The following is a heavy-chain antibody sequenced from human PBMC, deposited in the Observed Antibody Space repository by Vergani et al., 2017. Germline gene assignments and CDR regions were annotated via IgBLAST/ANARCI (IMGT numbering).Heavy chain of an antibody. Sequence: VQLVESGGGVVQPGGSLRLTCAASEFTFSNYAMNWVRQAPGKGLEWVSGISGSGVSAYYTDSVKGRFTISRDNSKNMLFLQMNNLRTEDTAIYYCAKQYFVSGNYLFDYWSQGTTVTVSS. CDR1: EFTFSNYA. D-gene: IGHD3-10*01. CDR3: AKQYFVSGNYLFDY. CDR2: ISGSGVSA. J-gene: IGHJ4*03. V-gene: IGHV3-23*04.